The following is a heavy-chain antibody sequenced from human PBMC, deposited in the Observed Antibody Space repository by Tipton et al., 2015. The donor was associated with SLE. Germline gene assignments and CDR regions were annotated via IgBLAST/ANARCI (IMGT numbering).Heavy chain of an antibody. J-gene: IGHJ6*02. V-gene: IGHV4-34*01. Sequence: TLSLTCAVYGGSFSGYYWSWIRQPPGKGLEWIGEINHSGSTNYNPSLKSRVTISVDTSKNQFSLKLSSVTAADTAVYYCARDRDFSHYYYYGMDVWGQGTTVTVSS. D-gene: IGHD2/OR15-2a*01. CDR2: INHSGST. CDR3: ARDRDFSHYYYYGMDV. CDR1: GGSFSGYY.